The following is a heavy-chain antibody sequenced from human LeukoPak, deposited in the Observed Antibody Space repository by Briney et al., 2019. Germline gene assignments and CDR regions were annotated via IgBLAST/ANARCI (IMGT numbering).Heavy chain of an antibody. CDR1: GLTFSSNY. J-gene: IGHJ4*02. CDR2: IYSGGST. CDR3: ASTFRSYWYYFDY. D-gene: IGHD1-26*01. V-gene: IGHV3-53*01. Sequence: GGSLRLSCAASGLTFSSNYMSWVSQAPGKGLEWVSVIYSGGSTYYADSVKGRFTISRDNSKNTLYLQMNSLRAEDTAVYYCASTFRSYWYYFDYWGQGTLVTVSS.